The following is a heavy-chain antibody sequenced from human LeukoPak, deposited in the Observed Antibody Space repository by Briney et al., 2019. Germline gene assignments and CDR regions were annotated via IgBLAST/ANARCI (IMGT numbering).Heavy chain of an antibody. J-gene: IGHJ4*02. CDR2: IIPIFGTA. Sequence: ASVKVSCKASGGTFSSYAISWVRQAPGQGLEWMGGIIPIFGTANYAQKFQGRVTITADESTSTAYMELSSLRSEDTAVYYCASSGDYYGSGANWGQGTLVTVSS. CDR3: ASSGDYYGSGAN. D-gene: IGHD3-10*01. CDR1: GGTFSSYA. V-gene: IGHV1-69*13.